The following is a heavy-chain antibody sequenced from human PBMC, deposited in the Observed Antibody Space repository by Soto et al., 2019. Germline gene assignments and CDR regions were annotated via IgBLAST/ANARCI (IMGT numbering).Heavy chain of an antibody. CDR2: ISYDGSNK. Sequence: PGGSLRLSCAASGFTFSSYGMHWVRQAPGKGLEWVAVISYDGSNKYYADSVKGRFTISRDNSKNTLYLQMNSLRAEDTAVYYCAKENDFWSGPYGMDVWGQGTTVTVSS. CDR3: AKENDFWSGPYGMDV. J-gene: IGHJ6*02. CDR1: GFTFSSYG. V-gene: IGHV3-30*18. D-gene: IGHD3-3*01.